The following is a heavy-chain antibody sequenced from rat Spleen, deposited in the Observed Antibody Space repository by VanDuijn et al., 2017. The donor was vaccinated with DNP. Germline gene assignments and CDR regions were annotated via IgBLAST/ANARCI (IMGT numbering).Heavy chain of an antibody. V-gene: IGHV2-30*01. CDR2: IWTGGST. CDR3: ARDTFEY. Sequence: QVQLKESGPGLVQPSQTLSLTCTVSGFSLTSNGVGWVRQPTGKGLEWMGVIWTGGSTDYNSALKSRLSISRDTSKSQVFLTMNSLQTEDIATYYCARDTFEYWGQGVMVTVSS. CDR1: GFSLTSNG. J-gene: IGHJ2*01.